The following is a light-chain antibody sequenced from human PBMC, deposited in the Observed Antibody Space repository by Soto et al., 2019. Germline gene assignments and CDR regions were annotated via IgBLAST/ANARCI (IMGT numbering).Light chain of an antibody. J-gene: IGKJ4*01. CDR1: QSVSSY. Sequence: EIVLTQSPATLSLSPGERATLSCRASQSVSSYLAWYQQKRGQAPRLLIYDASSRAAGVPEMFSARGSGTDFTLTISSLETEDFTVYYCQQHSNWPLTFGEGTKGDIK. CDR3: QQHSNWPLT. CDR2: DAS. V-gene: IGKV3-11*01.